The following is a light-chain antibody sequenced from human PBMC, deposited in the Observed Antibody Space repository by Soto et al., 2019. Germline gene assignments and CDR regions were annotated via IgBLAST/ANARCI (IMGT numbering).Light chain of an antibody. CDR2: KAS. CDR1: QSISSW. J-gene: IGKJ1*01. CDR3: QQYHIYSWT. V-gene: IGKV1-5*03. Sequence: DIHMTQSPSTMSANLGDRVTINCLASQSISSWLAWYQQKPGKAPKLLIYKASSLESGVPSRFSASGSGTEFSPTINSLQADDFATYYCQQYHIYSWTFGQGTKVDIK.